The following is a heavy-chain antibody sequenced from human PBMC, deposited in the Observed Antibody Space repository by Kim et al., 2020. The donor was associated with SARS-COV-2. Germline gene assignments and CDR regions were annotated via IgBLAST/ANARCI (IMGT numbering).Heavy chain of an antibody. Sequence: LETLSLTCAVYGGSFSGYYWSWIRQPPGKGLEWIGEINHSGSTNYNPSLKSRVTISVDTSKNQFSLKLSSVTAADTAVYYCARFRGIAARRDYYYGMDVWGQGTTVTVSS. CDR2: INHSGST. CDR3: ARFRGIAARRDYYYGMDV. J-gene: IGHJ6*02. CDR1: GGSFSGYY. D-gene: IGHD6-6*01. V-gene: IGHV4-34*01.